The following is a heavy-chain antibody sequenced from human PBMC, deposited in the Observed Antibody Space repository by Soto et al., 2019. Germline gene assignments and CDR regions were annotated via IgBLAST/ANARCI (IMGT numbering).Heavy chain of an antibody. V-gene: IGHV4-59*01. D-gene: IGHD3-10*01. CDR2: IYSSGTT. Sequence: SETLSLTCSVSGGSMSYYYWSWIRQPPGKGLEWIGYIYSSGTTNYNPSLKSRVNISIDTSKNQLSLNLNSVTAADTAVYYCARGGPFNIWGQGTMVTVSS. CDR3: ARGGPFNI. CDR1: GGSMSYYY. J-gene: IGHJ3*02.